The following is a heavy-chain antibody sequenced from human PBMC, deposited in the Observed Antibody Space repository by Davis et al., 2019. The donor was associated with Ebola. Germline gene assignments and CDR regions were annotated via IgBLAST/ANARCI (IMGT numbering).Heavy chain of an antibody. Sequence: GESLKISCAASGFTFSSYWMHWVRQAPGKGLVWVSRINSDGSSTSYADSVKGRFTISRDNAKNTLYLQMNSLRADDTAVYYCARVGSSSWRYYFDYWGQGTLVTVSS. CDR3: ARVGSSSWRYYFDY. CDR2: INSDGSST. D-gene: IGHD6-13*01. V-gene: IGHV3-74*01. J-gene: IGHJ4*02. CDR1: GFTFSSYW.